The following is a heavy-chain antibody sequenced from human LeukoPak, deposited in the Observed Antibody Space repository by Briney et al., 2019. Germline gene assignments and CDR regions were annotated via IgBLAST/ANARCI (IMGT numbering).Heavy chain of an antibody. CDR3: AVSTDDYGDPISFDY. CDR1: GYSISSGYY. CDR2: IYHSGST. V-gene: IGHV4-38-2*01. D-gene: IGHD4-17*01. Sequence: SETLSLTCAVSGYSISSGYYWGWTRQPPGKGLEWIGSIYHSGSTYYNPSLKSRVTISVDTSKNQFSLKLSSVTAADTAVYYCAVSTDDYGDPISFDYWGQGTLVTVSS. J-gene: IGHJ4*02.